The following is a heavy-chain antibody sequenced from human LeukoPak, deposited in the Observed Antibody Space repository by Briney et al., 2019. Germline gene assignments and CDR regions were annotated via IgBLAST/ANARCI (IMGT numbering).Heavy chain of an antibody. Sequence: SETLSLTCTVSGGSISSYYWSWIRQPPGKGLEWIGYINYSGSTNYNPSLKSRVTISVDTSKNQFSLKMSSVTAADTAVYYCARVFDSGSQAYFYYMDVWGKGTTVTIFS. J-gene: IGHJ6*03. V-gene: IGHV4-59*01. D-gene: IGHD3-10*01. CDR1: GGSISSYY. CDR2: INYSGST. CDR3: ARVFDSGSQAYFYYMDV.